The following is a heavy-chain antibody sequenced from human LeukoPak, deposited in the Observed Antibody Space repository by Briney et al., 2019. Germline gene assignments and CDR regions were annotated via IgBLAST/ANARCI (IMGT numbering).Heavy chain of an antibody. CDR1: RYTFTKYG. D-gene: IGHD3-22*01. CDR3: SRDWPLVITDS. V-gene: IGHV1-18*01. Sequence: ASVKVSCKASRYTFTKYGISWLRQAPGQGLEWMGRIDTNSGDTHFAQKFQDRVTMTTDTSTTTAYMELRSLTSDDTAVYFCSRDWPLVITDSWGQGTLVTVSS. CDR2: IDTNSGDT. J-gene: IGHJ4*02.